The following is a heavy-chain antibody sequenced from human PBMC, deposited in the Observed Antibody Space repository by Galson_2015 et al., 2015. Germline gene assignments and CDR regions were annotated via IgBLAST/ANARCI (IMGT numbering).Heavy chain of an antibody. CDR1: GFFFGCST. D-gene: IGHD6-19*01. CDR2: VRGTRGSDPP. CDR3: SAAGNEAFDI. V-gene: IGHV3-73*01. Sequence: GFFFGCSTLHWGGQASVTGVVWVGRVRGTRGSDPPADVASGSGRFPVSRVESENAAYLQMNSLKTEDTAVYYCSAAGNEAFDIWGQGTMVTVSS. J-gene: IGHJ3*02.